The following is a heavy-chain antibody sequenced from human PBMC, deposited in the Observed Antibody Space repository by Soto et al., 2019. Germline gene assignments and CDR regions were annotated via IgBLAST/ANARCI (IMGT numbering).Heavy chain of an antibody. CDR1: GYGFTSYW. V-gene: IGHV5-51*01. Sequence: XESLKLSWKGSGYGFTSYWIALVRQMPGKGLEWMGIIYPGDSDTRYSPSFQGQVTISADKSISTAYPQWSSLKASDTAMYYCARPREVRGVIGFDYWGQGTLVTVSS. D-gene: IGHD3-10*01. J-gene: IGHJ4*02. CDR2: IYPGDSDT. CDR3: ARPREVRGVIGFDY.